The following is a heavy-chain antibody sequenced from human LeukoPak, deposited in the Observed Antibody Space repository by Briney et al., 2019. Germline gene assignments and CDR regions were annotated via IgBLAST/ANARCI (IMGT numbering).Heavy chain of an antibody. CDR3: AKSPTGILDWFDP. J-gene: IGHJ5*02. CDR2: ISYDGSNK. D-gene: IGHD2-21*02. CDR1: GFTFSSYA. Sequence: GGSLRLSCAASGFTFSSYAMHWVRQAPGKGLEWVAVISYDGSNKYYADSVKGRFTISRDNSKNTLYLQMNSLRAEDTAVYYCAKSPTGILDWFDPWGQGTLVTVSS. V-gene: IGHV3-30-3*02.